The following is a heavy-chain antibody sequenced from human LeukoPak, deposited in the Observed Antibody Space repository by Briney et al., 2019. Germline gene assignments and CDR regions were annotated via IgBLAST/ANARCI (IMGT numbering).Heavy chain of an antibody. J-gene: IGHJ4*02. CDR2: ISSSSSYT. Sequence: LSLTCTVSGGSISSYYWSWIRQPPGKGLEWVSYISSSSSYTNYADSVKGRFTISRDNAKNSLYLQMNSLRAEDTAVYYCARDRDGYSYGWGQGTLVTVSS. D-gene: IGHD5-18*01. CDR1: GGSISSYY. V-gene: IGHV3-11*06. CDR3: ARDRDGYSYG.